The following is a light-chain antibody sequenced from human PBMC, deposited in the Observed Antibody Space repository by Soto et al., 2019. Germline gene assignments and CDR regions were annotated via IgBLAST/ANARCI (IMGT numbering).Light chain of an antibody. Sequence: QSVLNQPPSASGTSGQRVTISCSGSSSNIGSNTVNWYQQLPDTAPTLLIYSDNQRPSGVPDRFSGSKSGTSASLAISGLQSVDEADYYCATWDDSLNALVFGGGTQLTVL. CDR2: SDN. CDR3: ATWDDSLNALV. V-gene: IGLV1-44*01. J-gene: IGLJ2*01. CDR1: SSNIGSNT.